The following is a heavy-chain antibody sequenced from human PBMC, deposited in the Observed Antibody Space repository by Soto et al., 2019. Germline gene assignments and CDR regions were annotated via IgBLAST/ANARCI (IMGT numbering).Heavy chain of an antibody. V-gene: IGHV3-21*01. J-gene: IGHJ4*02. Sequence: GGSLRLSCAASGFTFSSYSMNWVRQAPWKGLEWVSSISSSSSYIYYADSVKGRFTISRDNAKNSLYLQMNSLRAEDTAVYYCARDRTLAAAVSTPFDYWGQGTLVTVSS. CDR2: ISSSSSYI. CDR1: GFTFSSYS. CDR3: ARDRTLAAAVSTPFDY. D-gene: IGHD6-13*01.